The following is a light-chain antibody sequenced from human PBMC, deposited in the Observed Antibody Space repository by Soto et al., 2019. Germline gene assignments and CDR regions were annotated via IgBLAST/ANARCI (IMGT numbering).Light chain of an antibody. CDR1: SSDVGSYNL. Sequence: QSALTQPASVSGSPGQSITISCTGTSSDVGSYNLVSWYQQHPGKAPKLMIYEVSKRPSGVSNRFSGSKSGNTASLTISGLQAEDEADYYCCSYAAHVVFGGGTKLTVL. J-gene: IGLJ2*01. CDR2: EVS. CDR3: CSYAAHVV. V-gene: IGLV2-23*02.